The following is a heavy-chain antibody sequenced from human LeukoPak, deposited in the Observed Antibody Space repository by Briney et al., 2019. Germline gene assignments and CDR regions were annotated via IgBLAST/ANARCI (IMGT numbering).Heavy chain of an antibody. V-gene: IGHV1-2*02. D-gene: IGHD5-12*01. CDR1: GYTFTGYY. J-gene: IGHJ6*03. CDR2: INPNSGGT. CDR3: AREGSGYDPYYYYSMDV. Sequence: GASVKVSCKASGYTFTGYYMHWVRQAPGQGLEWMGWINPNSGGTNYAQKFQGRVTMTRDTSISTAYMELSRLRSDDTAVYYCAREGSGYDPYYYYSMDVWGKGTTVTVSS.